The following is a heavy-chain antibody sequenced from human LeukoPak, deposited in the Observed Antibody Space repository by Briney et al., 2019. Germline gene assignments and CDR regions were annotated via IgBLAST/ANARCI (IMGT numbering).Heavy chain of an antibody. Sequence: GGSLRLSCAASGFTFSSYGMHWVRQAPGKGLEWVAFIRYDGSNKYYADSVKGRFTISRDNSKNTLYLQMNSLRAEDTAVYYCAKAYPMVRGGGWDYWGQGTLVTVSS. V-gene: IGHV3-30*02. D-gene: IGHD3-10*01. CDR2: IRYDGSNK. CDR1: GFTFSSYG. CDR3: AKAYPMVRGGGWDY. J-gene: IGHJ4*02.